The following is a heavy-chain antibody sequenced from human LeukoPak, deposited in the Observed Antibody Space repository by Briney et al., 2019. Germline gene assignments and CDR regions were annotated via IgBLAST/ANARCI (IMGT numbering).Heavy chain of an antibody. Sequence: GGSLRLSCAASGFTFSDYYMNWIRQAPGRGLEWVSYISSSSSTIYYADSVKGRFTISRDNAKNSLYLQMNSLRAEDTAVYYCARGRRVYYDSSGYFIDYWGQGTLVTVSS. V-gene: IGHV3-11*04. D-gene: IGHD3-22*01. CDR2: ISSSSSTI. CDR1: GFTFSDYY. J-gene: IGHJ4*02. CDR3: ARGRRVYYDSSGYFIDY.